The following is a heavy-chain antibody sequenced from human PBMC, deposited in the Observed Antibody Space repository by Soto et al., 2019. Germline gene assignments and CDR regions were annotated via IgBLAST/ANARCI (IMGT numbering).Heavy chain of an antibody. V-gene: IGHV1-69*01. J-gene: IGHJ6*02. CDR2: IIPIFGTA. CDR3: ARPPPPDCSGGSCYSLYYGMDV. CDR1: GGTFSSYA. Sequence: QVQLVQSGAEVKKPGSSVKVSCKASGGTFSSYAISWVRQAPGQGLEWMGGIIPIFGTANYAQKFQGRVTITADASTSTAYQELRSLRAEDTAVYYCARPPPPDCSGGSCYSLYYGMDVWGQGTTVTVSS. D-gene: IGHD2-15*01.